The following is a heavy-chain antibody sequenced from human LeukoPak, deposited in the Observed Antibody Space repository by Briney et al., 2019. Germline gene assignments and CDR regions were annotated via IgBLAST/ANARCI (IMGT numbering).Heavy chain of an antibody. D-gene: IGHD3-10*01. V-gene: IGHV4-59*01. J-gene: IGHJ5*02. CDR3: ARVEYYYGSGSYYNYWFDP. CDR2: IYYSGST. CDR1: GGSISSYY. Sequence: SETLSLTCTVPGGSISSYYWSWIRQPPGKGLEWIGYIYYSGSTNYNPSLKSRVTISVDTSKNQFSLKLSSVTAADTAVYYCARVEYYYGSGSYYNYWFDPWGQGTLVTVSS.